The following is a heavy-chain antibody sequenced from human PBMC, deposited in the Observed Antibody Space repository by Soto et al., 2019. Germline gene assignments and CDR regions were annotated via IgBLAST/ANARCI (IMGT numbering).Heavy chain of an antibody. J-gene: IGHJ5*01. D-gene: IGHD6-6*01. CDR1: GGSFSAYY. V-gene: IGHV4-34*01. CDR2: MNQSGSA. Sequence: ASETLSLTCAVYGGSFSAYYWSWIRQSPGKGLEWIGEMNQSGSANYNPSLESRVTISVDTSKNQFSLYLSSVTAADTAVYYCAKGDVRPPNWTARLWFDFRGQGTLVTVSS. CDR3: AKGDVRPPNWTARLWFDF.